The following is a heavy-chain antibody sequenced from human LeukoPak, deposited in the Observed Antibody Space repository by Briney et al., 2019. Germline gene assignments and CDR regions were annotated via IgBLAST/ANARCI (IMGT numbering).Heavy chain of an antibody. CDR2: IYSGGST. CDR3: ASSSSAVHFDY. Sequence: PGGSLRLSCAASGFTVSSNYMSGVRQAPGKGLEWVSVIYSGGSTYYADSVKGRFTISRHNSKNTLYLQMNSLRAEDTAVYYCASSSSAVHFDYWGQGTLVTVSS. CDR1: GFTVSSNY. V-gene: IGHV3-53*04. D-gene: IGHD2-2*01. J-gene: IGHJ4*02.